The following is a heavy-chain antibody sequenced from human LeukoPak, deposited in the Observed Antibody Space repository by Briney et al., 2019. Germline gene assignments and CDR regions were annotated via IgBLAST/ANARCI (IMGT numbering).Heavy chain of an antibody. V-gene: IGHV3-9*03. D-gene: IGHD3-3*01. CDR2: ISWNSGSI. CDR1: GFTFDDYA. Sequence: GGSLRLSCAASGFTFDDYAMHWVRQAPGKGLEWVSGISWNSGSIGYADSVKGRFTISRDNAKNSLYLQMNSLRAEDMALYYCAKDNGRRITIFGVAPGGGAFDIWGQGTIVTVSS. J-gene: IGHJ3*02. CDR3: AKDNGRRITIFGVAPGGGAFDI.